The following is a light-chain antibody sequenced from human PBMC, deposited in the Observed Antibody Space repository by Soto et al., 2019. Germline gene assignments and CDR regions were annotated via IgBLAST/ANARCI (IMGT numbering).Light chain of an antibody. CDR1: SSDVGRYNY. CDR3: CSYAGGYIFV. CDR2: DVT. J-gene: IGLJ1*01. Sequence: QSAPTQPRSVSGSPGQSVTISCTGTSSDVGRYNYVSWYQQHPGKAPKLIIYDVTKRPSGVPDRFSGSKSGNTASLTISGLQAEDEVDYYCCSYAGGYIFVFGTGTKLTVL. V-gene: IGLV2-11*01.